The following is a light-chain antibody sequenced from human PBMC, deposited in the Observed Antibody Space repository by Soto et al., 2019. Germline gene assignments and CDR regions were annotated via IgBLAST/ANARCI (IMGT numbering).Light chain of an antibody. V-gene: IGKV1-39*01. CDR1: ENIHRF. J-gene: IGKJ1*01. CDR2: ATS. Sequence: DIQMTQSPSSLSPSVGDRVTITCRASENIHRFSNWYQQRPGKAPSLLIYATSTLHRGVPSRFSASGSGTDFTLTISKLQPEDVATYYCQQSYSLPWTFGQGTKVEIK. CDR3: QQSYSLPWT.